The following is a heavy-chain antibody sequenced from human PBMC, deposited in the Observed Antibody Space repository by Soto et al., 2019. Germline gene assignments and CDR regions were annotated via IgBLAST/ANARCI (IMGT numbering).Heavy chain of an antibody. V-gene: IGHV3-30-3*01. CDR2: ISYDGSNK. Sequence: GGSLRLSCAASGFTFSSYAMHWVRQAPGKGLEWVAVISYDGSNKYYADSVKGRFTISRDNSKNTLYLQMNSLRAEDTAVYYCARGRAVTNYYYYYMDVWGKGTTVTVSS. CDR3: ARGRAVTNYYYYYMDV. J-gene: IGHJ6*03. D-gene: IGHD4-17*01. CDR1: GFTFSSYA.